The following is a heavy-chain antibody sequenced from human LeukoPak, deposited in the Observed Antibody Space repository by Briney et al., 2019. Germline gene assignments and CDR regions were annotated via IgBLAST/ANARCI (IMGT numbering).Heavy chain of an antibody. CDR2: INPSGGST. CDR1: GYTFTSYY. J-gene: IGHJ5*02. D-gene: IGHD3-3*01. V-gene: IGHV1-46*01. CDR3: ARGTAGITIFGVVIPRVNWFDP. Sequence: ASVKVSCKASGYTFTSYYMHWVRQAPGQGLEWMGIINPSGGSTSYAQKFQGRVTMTRDMSTSTVYMELSSLRSEDTAVYYCARGTAGITIFGVVIPRVNWFDPWGQGTLVTVSS.